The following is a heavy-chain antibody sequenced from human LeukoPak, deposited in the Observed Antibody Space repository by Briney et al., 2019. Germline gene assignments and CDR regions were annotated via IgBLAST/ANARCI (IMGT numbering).Heavy chain of an antibody. D-gene: IGHD3-22*01. Sequence: GEPLKISCKGSGYSFTTYWIGWVRQMPGKGLEWMGIIYPGDSDTRYSPSFQGRVTISADKSISAAYLQWSSLKASDTAMYYCAVVFDSSGFAFDIWGQGTMVTVSS. V-gene: IGHV5-51*01. J-gene: IGHJ3*02. CDR3: AVVFDSSGFAFDI. CDR2: IYPGDSDT. CDR1: GYSFTTYW.